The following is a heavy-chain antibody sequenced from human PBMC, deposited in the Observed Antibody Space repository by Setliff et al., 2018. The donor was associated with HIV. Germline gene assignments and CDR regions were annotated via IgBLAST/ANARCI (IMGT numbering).Heavy chain of an antibody. CDR3: AKGYFYDSGGYSPLFDY. Sequence: GGSLRLSCAASGFTFSDYAMHWVRQAPGKGLEWVSGISGNGGSTHYADSVKGRVTISRDSTKKTLSLQMNSLRAEDTAVYYCAKGYFYDSGGYSPLFDYWGQGTLVTVSS. D-gene: IGHD3-22*01. CDR1: GFTFSDYA. J-gene: IGHJ4*02. CDR2: ISGNGGST. V-gene: IGHV3-23*01.